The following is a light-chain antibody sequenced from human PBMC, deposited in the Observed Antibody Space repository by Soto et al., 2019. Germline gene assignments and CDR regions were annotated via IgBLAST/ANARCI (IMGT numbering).Light chain of an antibody. V-gene: IGKV1-33*01. CDR3: QQYDNLPRT. J-gene: IGKJ4*01. Sequence: DLQMTQSPSSLSASVGDRVTITCQASQDIRNYLNWYQQKSGKVPKLLIYDASNVEAGVPSRFSGSGSGTDFTLTISSLQPEDVATYYCQQYDNLPRTFGGGTKVEIK. CDR2: DAS. CDR1: QDIRNY.